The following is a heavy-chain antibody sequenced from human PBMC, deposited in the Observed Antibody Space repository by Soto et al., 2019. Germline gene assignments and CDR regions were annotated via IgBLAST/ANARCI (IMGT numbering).Heavy chain of an antibody. Sequence: GGSLRLSCAASGFTFSSYSMNWVRQAPGKGLEWVSSISSSSTYIYYTGSVKGRFTISRDNAKNSLYLQMNSLSAEDTAVYYGAREMPRDSRSPGGAFDIWGQGTMVTVSS. CDR2: ISSSSTYI. D-gene: IGHD6-6*01. J-gene: IGHJ3*02. CDR1: GFTFSSYS. CDR3: AREMPRDSRSPGGAFDI. V-gene: IGHV3-21*01.